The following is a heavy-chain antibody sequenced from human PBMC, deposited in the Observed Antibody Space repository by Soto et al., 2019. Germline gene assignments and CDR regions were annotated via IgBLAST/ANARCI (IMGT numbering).Heavy chain of an antibody. CDR3: AKEKDRILDY. J-gene: IGHJ4*02. Sequence: GGSLRLSCAGSGFTFDDHTMHWVRQAPGKGLEWVSLITWDAGSAFYADSVRGRFTISRDNSKNSLYLQMNSLRTEDSALYYCAKEKDRILDYWGRGTPVTVSS. CDR2: ITWDAGSA. V-gene: IGHV3-43*01. CDR1: GFTFDDHT.